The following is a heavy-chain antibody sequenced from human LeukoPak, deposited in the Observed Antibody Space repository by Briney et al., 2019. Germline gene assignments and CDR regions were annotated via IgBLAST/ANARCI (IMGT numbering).Heavy chain of an antibody. Sequence: PGGSLRLSCLTSGFIFRDYGSGWVRQAPGMGLEWVSFTRSRIYGGAPEYAASVRGRFSVSRDDSQSIAYLQMNNLQSEDTAVYYCARGQTVTGAKYYFDFWSPGTLVTVSS. CDR1: GFIFRDYG. D-gene: IGHD2/OR15-2a*01. CDR3: ARGQTVTGAKYYFDF. CDR2: TRSRIYGGAP. J-gene: IGHJ4*02. V-gene: IGHV3-49*04.